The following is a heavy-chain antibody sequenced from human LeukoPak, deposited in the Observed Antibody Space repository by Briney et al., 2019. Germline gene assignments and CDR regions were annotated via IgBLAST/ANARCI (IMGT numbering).Heavy chain of an antibody. J-gene: IGHJ5*02. V-gene: IGHV4-39*01. CDR3: ARRRKDLNWFDP. Sequence: SEALSLTCTVSGDSISNSDYYWGWIRQPPGKGLEWIALINYSGRTFYNPSLRSRVTISVDMSKNQFSLNLNSVTAADTAVYYCARRRKDLNWFDPWGQGTLVTVSS. CDR2: INYSGRT. CDR1: GDSISNSDYY.